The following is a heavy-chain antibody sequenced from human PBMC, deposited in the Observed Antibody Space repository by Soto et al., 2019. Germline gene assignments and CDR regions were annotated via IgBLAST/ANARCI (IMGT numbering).Heavy chain of an antibody. D-gene: IGHD2-8*02. CDR3: AKSPTSGYWWGDTTYYFDY. CDR2: ISGSGGST. V-gene: IGHV3-23*01. Sequence: EVQLLESGGGLVQPGGSLRLSCAASGFTFSSYAMSWVRQAPGKGLEWVSAISGSGGSTYYADSVKGRFTISRDNSKNTLYLQMNSLRAEDTAVYYCAKSPTSGYWWGDTTYYFDYWGQGTLVTVSS. J-gene: IGHJ4*02. CDR1: GFTFSSYA.